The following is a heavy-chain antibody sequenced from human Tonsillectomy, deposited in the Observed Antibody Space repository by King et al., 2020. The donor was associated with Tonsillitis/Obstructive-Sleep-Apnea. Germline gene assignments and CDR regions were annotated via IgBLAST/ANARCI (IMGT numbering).Heavy chain of an antibody. CDR3: ASTTPPYYYYYMDV. D-gene: IGHD1-1*01. CDR1: GGSISSAGYY. CDR2: ISYSGGT. J-gene: IGHJ6*03. V-gene: IGHV4-31*03. Sequence: QLQESGPGLVKPSQTLSLTCTVSGGSISSAGYYWTWIRQHPGKGLEWFGYISYSGGTFYNPSLKSRVTISLDTSKNQFSLKLSSVTAADTAVYYCASTTPPYYYYYMDVWGKGTTVTVSS.